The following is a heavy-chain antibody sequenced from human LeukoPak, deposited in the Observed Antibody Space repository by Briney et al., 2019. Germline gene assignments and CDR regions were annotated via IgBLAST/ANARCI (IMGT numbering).Heavy chain of an antibody. D-gene: IGHD6-19*01. Sequence: PGGSLRLSCAASGYTFSAYYMSWIRQAPGKGLEWISYISDSGSDEYYADSVKGRFTISRDNAKNSLSLQMNSLTADDTAVYYCAPPPGVDVAGFSDCWGQRTLVIFSS. CDR3: APPPGVDVAGFSDC. J-gene: IGHJ4*02. CDR2: ISDSGSDE. CDR1: GYTFSAYY. V-gene: IGHV3-11*01.